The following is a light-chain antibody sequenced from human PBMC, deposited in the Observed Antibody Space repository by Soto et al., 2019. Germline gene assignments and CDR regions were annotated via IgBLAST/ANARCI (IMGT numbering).Light chain of an antibody. CDR3: QQYHSYST. J-gene: IGKJ2*01. CDR2: DAS. Sequence: DLQMTQSPSTLSASVGDRVTISCRASQSFSGMLAWYQQKPGKAPKLLIYDASSLESGVPSRFSGSGSGTEFTLTISSLQPDDFATYFCQQYHSYSTFGQGTKLEIK. CDR1: QSFSGM. V-gene: IGKV1-5*01.